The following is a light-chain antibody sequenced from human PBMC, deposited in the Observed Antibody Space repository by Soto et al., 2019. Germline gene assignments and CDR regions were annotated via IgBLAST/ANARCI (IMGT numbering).Light chain of an antibody. Sequence: QSALTQPASVSGSPGQSITISCTGTSSDVGGYNYVSWYQQHPGKAPKLMIYDVSHRPSGVSNRFSGSKSGNTASLTISGLQAEDEADYYCSSYTSSSTLGFGGGTQLTVL. CDR2: DVS. CDR3: SSYTSSSTLG. J-gene: IGLJ2*01. V-gene: IGLV2-14*03. CDR1: SSDVGGYNY.